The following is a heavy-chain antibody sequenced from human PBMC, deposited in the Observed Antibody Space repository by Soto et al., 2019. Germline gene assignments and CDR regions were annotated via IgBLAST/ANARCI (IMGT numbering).Heavy chain of an antibody. Sequence: ASVKVSCKASGYTFTGYYMHWVRQAPGQGLEWMGWINPNSGGTNYAQKFQGRVTMTRDTSISTAYMELNSLRAEDTAVYYCAKRGYSYGWQFDYWGQGTLVTVSS. CDR2: INPNSGGT. D-gene: IGHD5-18*01. J-gene: IGHJ4*02. V-gene: IGHV1-2*02. CDR3: AKRGYSYGWQFDY. CDR1: GYTFTGYY.